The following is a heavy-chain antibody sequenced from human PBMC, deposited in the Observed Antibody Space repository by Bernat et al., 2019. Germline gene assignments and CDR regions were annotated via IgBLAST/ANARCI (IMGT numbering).Heavy chain of an antibody. CDR2: IKSKTDGGTT. Sequence: EVQLVESGGGLVKPGGSLRLSCAASGFTFSNAWMSWVRQAPGKWLEWVGRIKSKTDGGTTDYPATVKGRFTIPRDDSKNTLYLQMNSLKTEGTAVYYCTTDSVGAMSPFDYWGQGTLVTVSS. D-gene: IGHD1-26*01. V-gene: IGHV3-15*01. J-gene: IGHJ4*02. CDR1: GFTFSNAW. CDR3: TTDSVGAMSPFDY.